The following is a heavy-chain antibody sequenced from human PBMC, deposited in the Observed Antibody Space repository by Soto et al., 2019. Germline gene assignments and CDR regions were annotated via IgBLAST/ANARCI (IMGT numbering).Heavy chain of an antibody. V-gene: IGHV3-23*01. CDR3: AKDRTRRTSGYFLDY. CDR2: VSASGLNT. J-gene: IGHJ4*02. Sequence: EVQLLEAGGKLVQPGGSLTLSCAASGFTFSTYAMAWVRQAPGKGLEWVSGVSASGLNTDYADPVKGRFYISRDNSKNTVSLHMNSMRAEDTVLYYCAKDRTRRTSGYFLDYWGQGTPVTVSS. CDR1: GFTFSTYA. D-gene: IGHD1-1*01.